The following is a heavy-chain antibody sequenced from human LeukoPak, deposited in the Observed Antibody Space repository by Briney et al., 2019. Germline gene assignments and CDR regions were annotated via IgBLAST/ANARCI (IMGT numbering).Heavy chain of an antibody. D-gene: IGHD3-22*01. J-gene: IGHJ4*02. V-gene: IGHV1-69*04. CDR2: IIPILGIA. CDR3: ARTPYYYDSSGYYYYGDY. CDR1: GGTFSGYA. Sequence: ASVKVTCNASGGTFSGYAISWVRQAPGQGLEWMGRIIPILGIANYAQKFQGRVTITADKSTSTAYMELSSLRSEDTAVYYCARTPYYYDSSGYYYYGDYWGQGTLVTVSS.